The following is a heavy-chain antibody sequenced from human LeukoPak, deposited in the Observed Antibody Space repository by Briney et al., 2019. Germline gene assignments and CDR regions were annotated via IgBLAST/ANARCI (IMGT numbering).Heavy chain of an antibody. Sequence: GGSLRLSCAASGFTFSSYAMSWVRQAPGKGLEWVSAISGSGGSTYYADSVKGRFTISRDNSKNTLYLQMNSLRAEDTAVYYCAKDRGPYCSSTSCYPDVFDIWGQGTMVTVSS. CDR2: ISGSGGST. J-gene: IGHJ3*02. CDR1: GFTFSSYA. CDR3: AKDRGPYCSSTSCYPDVFDI. D-gene: IGHD2-2*01. V-gene: IGHV3-23*01.